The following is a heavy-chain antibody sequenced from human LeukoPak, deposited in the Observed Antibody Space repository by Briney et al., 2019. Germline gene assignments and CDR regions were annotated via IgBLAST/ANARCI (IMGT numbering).Heavy chain of an antibody. D-gene: IGHD6-13*01. Sequence: GGSLRLSRTVSGFTFGDYAMSWVRQLRGGGLEWVSTISPGGGTTYYAESMKGRFTISRDNSKNTLYLQMNSLRAEDTAVYYCATRGVKSRGMDYWGQGTLVTVSS. CDR3: ATRGVKSRGMDY. V-gene: IGHV3-23*01. J-gene: IGHJ4*02. CDR1: GFTFGDYA. CDR2: ISPGGGTT.